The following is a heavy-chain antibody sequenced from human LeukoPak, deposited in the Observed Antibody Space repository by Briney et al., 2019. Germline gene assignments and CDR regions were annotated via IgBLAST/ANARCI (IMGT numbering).Heavy chain of an antibody. D-gene: IGHD5-18*01. CDR2: ISGSGGST. CDR3: AKGQWMQLWLVYPFDY. J-gene: IGHJ4*02. CDR1: GFTFSSYA. V-gene: IGHV3-23*01. Sequence: GGSLRLSCAASGFTFSSYAMSWVRQAPGKGLEWVSAISGSGGSTYYADSVKGRFTISRDNSKNTLYLQMNSLRAEDTAVYYCAKGQWMQLWLVYPFDYWGQGTLVTVSS.